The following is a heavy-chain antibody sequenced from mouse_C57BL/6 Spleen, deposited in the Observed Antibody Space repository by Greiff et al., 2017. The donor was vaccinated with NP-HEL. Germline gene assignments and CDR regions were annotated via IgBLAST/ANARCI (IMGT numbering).Heavy chain of an antibody. D-gene: IGHD1-1*01. Sequence: VQLKESGPELVKPGASVKISCKASGYSFTGYYMNWVKQSPEKSLEWIGEINPSTGGTTYNQKFKAKATLTVDKSSSTAYMQLKSLTSEDSAVYYCARQTTEGFAYWGQGTLVTVSA. CDR3: ARQTTEGFAY. CDR2: INPSTGGT. V-gene: IGHV1-42*01. J-gene: IGHJ3*01. CDR1: GYSFTGYY.